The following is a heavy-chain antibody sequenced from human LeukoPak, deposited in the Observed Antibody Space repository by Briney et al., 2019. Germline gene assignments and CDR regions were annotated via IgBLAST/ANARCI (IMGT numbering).Heavy chain of an antibody. V-gene: IGHV1-18*01. CDR2: ISAYNGNT. CDR1: GYTFTSYG. CDR3: ARNWNDLDDY. J-gene: IGHJ4*02. Sequence: ASVKASCKASGYTFTSYGISWVRQPPGQGLEWMGWISAYNGNTNYAQKLQGRVTMTTDTSTTTAYMELRSLRSDDTAVYYCARNWNDLDDYWGQGTLVTVSS. D-gene: IGHD1-1*01.